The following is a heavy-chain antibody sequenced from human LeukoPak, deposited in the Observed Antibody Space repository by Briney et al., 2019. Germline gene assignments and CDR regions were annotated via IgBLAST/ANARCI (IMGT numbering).Heavy chain of an antibody. CDR2: ISSSSSYI. Sequence: GGSLRLSCAASGFTFSSYSMNWVRQAPGKGLEWVSSISSSSSYIYYADSVKGRSTISRDNAKNSLYLQMNSLRAEDTAVYYCAREPTYSSSWYTSCDYWGQGTLVTVSS. D-gene: IGHD6-13*01. J-gene: IGHJ4*02. CDR1: GFTFSSYS. V-gene: IGHV3-21*01. CDR3: AREPTYSSSWYTSCDY.